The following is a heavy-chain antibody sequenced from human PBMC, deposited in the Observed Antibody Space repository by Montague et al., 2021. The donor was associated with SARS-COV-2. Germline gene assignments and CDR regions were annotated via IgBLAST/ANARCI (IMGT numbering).Heavy chain of an antibody. CDR3: ARSRENYNILTGYPYYFDY. D-gene: IGHD3-9*01. V-gene: IGHV4-59*01. J-gene: IGHJ4*02. Sequence: SETRSLTCTVSGGSISRYYWNWIRQPPGEGLEWIAYIYYSGSTNYNPSLKSRVTISVDTSKNQFSLKLSSVTAADTAVYYCARSRENYNILTGYPYYFDYWGQGTLVTVSS. CDR2: IYYSGST. CDR1: GGSISRYY.